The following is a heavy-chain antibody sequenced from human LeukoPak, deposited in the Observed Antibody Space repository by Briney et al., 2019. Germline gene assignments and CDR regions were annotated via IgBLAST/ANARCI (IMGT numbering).Heavy chain of an antibody. V-gene: IGHV1-2*02. D-gene: IGHD1-1*01. CDR1: GYTFTGYY. J-gene: IGHJ4*02. Sequence: GASVKVSCKASGYTFTGYYMHWVRQAHGQGLEWMGWINPNSGGTNYAQKFQGRVTMTRDTSISTAYMELSKLRSDDTAVYYCARAPPSWNDVGFEYWGQGTLVTVSS. CDR2: INPNSGGT. CDR3: ARAPPSWNDVGFEY.